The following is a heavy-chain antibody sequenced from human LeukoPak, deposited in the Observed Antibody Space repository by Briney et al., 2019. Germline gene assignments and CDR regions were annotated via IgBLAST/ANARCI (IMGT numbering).Heavy chain of an antibody. Sequence: GVSLRLSCAASGFTFSSYAMSWVRQAPGKGLEWVSAVSGSGGSTYYADSVKGRFTISRANYKNTLYLQMTRLRAEDTAVYYCATDPSDGGSYFDYRGPGTLVTVSS. CDR2: VSGSGGST. J-gene: IGHJ4*02. CDR1: GFTFSSYA. D-gene: IGHD5-24*01. V-gene: IGHV3-23*01. CDR3: ATDPSDGGSYFDY.